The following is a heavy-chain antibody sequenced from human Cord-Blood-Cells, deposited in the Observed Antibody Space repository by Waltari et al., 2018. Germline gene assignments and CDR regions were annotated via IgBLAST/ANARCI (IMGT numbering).Heavy chain of an antibody. V-gene: IGHV4-39*01. CDR1: GGSISSTISS. CDR2: IYYSGST. D-gene: IGHD6-6*01. Sequence: QLQLQESGPGLVKPSETLSLTCTVPGGSISSTISSWGWIRQPPGKGLEWIGSIYYSGSTYYNPSLKSRVTISVDTSKNQFSLKLSSVTAADTAAYYCASAWSIAARPESWYFDLWGRGTLVTVSS. J-gene: IGHJ2*01. CDR3: ASAWSIAARPESWYFDL.